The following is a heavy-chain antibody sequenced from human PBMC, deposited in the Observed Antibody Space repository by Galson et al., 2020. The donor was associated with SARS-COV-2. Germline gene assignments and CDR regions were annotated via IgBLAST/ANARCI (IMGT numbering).Heavy chain of an antibody. CDR2: ITQSGSV. V-gene: IGHV4-34*01. CDR1: GGSFSGYY. J-gene: IGHJ4*02. Sequence: SETLSLTCAVYGGSFSGYYWSWIRQSPGKGLEWIGEITQSGSVNYNPSLKSRVTISADTSKNQFSLELRSVTAADTAVYYCARGLFQTTMVIVVFTSGSFYFDSWGQGTLVSVSS. CDR3: ARGLFQTTMVIVVFTSGSFYFDS. D-gene: IGHD3-22*01.